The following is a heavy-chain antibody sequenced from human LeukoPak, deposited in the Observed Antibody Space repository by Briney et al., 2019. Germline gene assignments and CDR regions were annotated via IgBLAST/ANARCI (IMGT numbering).Heavy chain of an antibody. CDR3: ARDLAGPPQEAFDI. J-gene: IGHJ3*02. Sequence: PGGSLRLSCAASEFTFSSYEMNWVRQAPGKGLEWVANIKQDGSEKHYVDSVTGRFTISRDNTKNSLYLQMNSLRADDTAVYYCARDLAGPPQEAFDIWGQGTMVTVSS. CDR1: EFTFSSYE. V-gene: IGHV3-7*01. CDR2: IKQDGSEK.